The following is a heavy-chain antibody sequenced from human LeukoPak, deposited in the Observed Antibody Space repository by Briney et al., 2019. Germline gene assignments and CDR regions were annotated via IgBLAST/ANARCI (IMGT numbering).Heavy chain of an antibody. Sequence: ASVKVSCKASGGTFSSYAISWVRQAPGQGLEWMGGIIPIFGTANYAQKFQGRVTITADESTSTAYMELSSLRSEDTAVYYCARAPVVAAAGGSYDAFDIWGQGTMVTVSS. D-gene: IGHD6-13*01. CDR1: GGTFSSYA. CDR2: IIPIFGTA. V-gene: IGHV1-69*13. J-gene: IGHJ3*02. CDR3: ARAPVVAAAGGSYDAFDI.